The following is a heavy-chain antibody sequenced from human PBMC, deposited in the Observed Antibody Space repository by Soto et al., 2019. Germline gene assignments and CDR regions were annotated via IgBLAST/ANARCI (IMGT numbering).Heavy chain of an antibody. CDR3: AVLKAVGAYFYGMDV. D-gene: IGHD6-19*01. CDR1: GGPFSGYF. CDR2: INHSGST. Sequence: QVRLHPWGAGLLKPSETLSLTCAVYGGPFSGYFWTWIRQPPVKGLEWIGDINHSGSTNYKPSLKSRVTISLDTSKNQVPLKLSSVTAAETAVYYCAVLKAVGAYFYGMDVGGQGTTVPVSS. V-gene: IGHV4-34*01. J-gene: IGHJ6*02.